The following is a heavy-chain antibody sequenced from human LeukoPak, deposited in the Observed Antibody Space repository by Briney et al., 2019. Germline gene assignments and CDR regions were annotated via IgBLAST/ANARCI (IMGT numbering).Heavy chain of an antibody. J-gene: IGHJ6*03. D-gene: IGHD4-11*01. CDR2: ITSSSSHI. CDR3: ARVMMGATVTTFHYYCMDV. CDR1: GFTFSHYS. V-gene: IGHV3-21*01. Sequence: PGGSPRLSCAASGFTFSHYSIDWVRQAPGKGLERVASITSSSSHIYYADSVKGRFTISRDNAKNSLYLQMNSLRAEDTAIYYCARVMMGATVTTFHYYCMDVWGVGTTVTVSS.